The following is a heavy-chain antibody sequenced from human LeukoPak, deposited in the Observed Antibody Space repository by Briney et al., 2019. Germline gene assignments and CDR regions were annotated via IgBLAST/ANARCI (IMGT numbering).Heavy chain of an antibody. CDR2: IYPGDSDT. J-gene: IGHJ4*02. CDR1: GYTFTTYW. CDR3: ARRLTTEETFDY. Sequence: LGESLKISCKGSGYTFTTYWIAWVRQMPGKGLEWMAIIYPGDSDTKYSPSFQGQISVSVDKSTSTAYLQWNSLQASDTAMYYRARRLTTEETFDYWGQGTLVTVSS. D-gene: IGHD1-1*01. V-gene: IGHV5-51*01.